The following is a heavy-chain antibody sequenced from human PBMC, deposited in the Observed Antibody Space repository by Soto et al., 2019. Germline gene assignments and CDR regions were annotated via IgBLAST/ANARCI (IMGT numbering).Heavy chain of an antibody. CDR2: IYHSGST. D-gene: IGHD2-2*01. Sequence: SETLSLTCAVSGGSISSSNWWSWVRQPPGKGLEWIGEIYHSGSTNYNPSLKSRVTISVDKSKNQFSLKLSSVTAADTAVYYCARDQKVVPAATGTYYYYYGMDVWGQGTTVTVSS. V-gene: IGHV4-4*02. CDR1: GGSISSSNW. CDR3: ARDQKVVPAATGTYYYYYGMDV. J-gene: IGHJ6*02.